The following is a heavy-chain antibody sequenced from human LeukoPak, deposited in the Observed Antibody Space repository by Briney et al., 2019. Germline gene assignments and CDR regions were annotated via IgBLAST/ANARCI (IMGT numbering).Heavy chain of an antibody. CDR1: GFIFSSYG. CDR2: IWYDGSSK. J-gene: IGHJ4*02. D-gene: IGHD2-15*01. CDR3: ARWVGAAGFDY. V-gene: IGHV3-33*01. Sequence: GRSLRLSCAASGFIFSSYGMHWVRQAPGKGLEWVAVIWYDGSSKYYADSVKGRFSISRDNSKNTLYLQMNSLRAEDTAVYYCARWVGAAGFDYWGQGTLVTVSS.